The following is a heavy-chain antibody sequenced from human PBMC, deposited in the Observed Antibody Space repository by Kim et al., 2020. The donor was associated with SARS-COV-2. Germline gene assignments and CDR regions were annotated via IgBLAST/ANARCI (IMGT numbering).Heavy chain of an antibody. Sequence: ASVKVSCKASGYTFTSYAMNWVRQAPGQGLEWMGWINTNTGNPTYAQGFTGRFVFSLDTSVSTAYLQISSLKAEDTAVYYCARSEYWSGYGTGGYYYYYGMDVWGQGTTVTVSS. V-gene: IGHV7-4-1*02. D-gene: IGHD3-3*01. CDR2: INTNTGNP. CDR1: GYTFTSYA. CDR3: ARSEYWSGYGTGGYYYYYGMDV. J-gene: IGHJ6*02.